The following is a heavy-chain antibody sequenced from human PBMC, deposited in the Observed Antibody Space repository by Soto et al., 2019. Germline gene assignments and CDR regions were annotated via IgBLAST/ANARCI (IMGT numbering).Heavy chain of an antibody. J-gene: IGHJ6*02. Sequence: RFVRQAQGRGLEWVSTISGSGDSTYYADSVKGRFTISRDNSKNTLYLQMNSLKTEDTAVYYCTTESGYYTGYYYYGMDVWGQGTTVTVSS. CDR2: ISGSGDST. CDR3: TTESGYYTGYYYYGMDV. D-gene: IGHD3-3*01. V-gene: IGHV3-23*01.